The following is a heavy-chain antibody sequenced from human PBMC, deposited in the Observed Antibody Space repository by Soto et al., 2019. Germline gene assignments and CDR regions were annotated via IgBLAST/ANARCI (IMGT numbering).Heavy chain of an antibody. J-gene: IGHJ6*02. D-gene: IGHD2-21*01. V-gene: IGHV3-33*01. Sequence: PGGSLRLSCAASGFTFSSYGMHWVRQAPGKGLEWVAVIWYDGGNKYYADSVKGRFTISRDNSKNTLYLQMNSLRAEDTAVYYCARDYSYYYGMDVWGQGTTVTVSS. CDR3: ARDYSYYYGMDV. CDR1: GFTFSSYG. CDR2: IWYDGGNK.